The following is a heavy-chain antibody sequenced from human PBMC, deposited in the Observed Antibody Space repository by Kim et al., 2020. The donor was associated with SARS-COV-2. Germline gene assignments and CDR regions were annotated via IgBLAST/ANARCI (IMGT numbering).Heavy chain of an antibody. Sequence: GGSLRLSCAASGFTFSSYSMKWVRQAPGKGLEWVSSISSSSSYIYYADSVKGRFTISRDNAKNSLYLQMNSLRAEDTALYYCARYFLHYYYDSSGYSDYWGQGTLVTVSS. CDR3: ARYFLHYYYDSSGYSDY. CDR2: ISSSSSYI. V-gene: IGHV3-21*01. J-gene: IGHJ4*02. D-gene: IGHD3-22*01. CDR1: GFTFSSYS.